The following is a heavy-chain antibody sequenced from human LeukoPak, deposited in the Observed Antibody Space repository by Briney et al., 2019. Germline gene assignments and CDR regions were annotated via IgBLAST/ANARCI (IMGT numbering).Heavy chain of an antibody. CDR1: GFPFSSYE. D-gene: IGHD2-21*01. Sequence: GGSLRLSCAASGFPFSSYEMNWVRQAPGKGLEWVSLISSSGSTIYYADSVKGRFTISRDNAKNSLYLQMNSLRAEDTAVYYCARLFSTAHYWGQGTLVTVSS. CDR3: ARLFSTAHY. V-gene: IGHV3-48*03. J-gene: IGHJ4*02. CDR2: ISSSGSTI.